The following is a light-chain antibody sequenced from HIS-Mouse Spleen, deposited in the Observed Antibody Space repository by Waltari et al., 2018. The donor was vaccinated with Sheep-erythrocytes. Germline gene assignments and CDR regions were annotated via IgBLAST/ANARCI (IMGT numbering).Light chain of an antibody. Sequence: QSALTQPRSVSGSPGQSVTISCTGPSSEVVCYNYVPWYQKHPGKAPKLMIYDVSKRPSGVPDRFSGSKSGNTASLTISGLQAEDEADYYCCSYAGSYNHVFATGTKVTVL. V-gene: IGLV2-11*01. CDR3: CSYAGSYNHV. J-gene: IGLJ1*01. CDR2: DVS. CDR1: SSEVVCYNY.